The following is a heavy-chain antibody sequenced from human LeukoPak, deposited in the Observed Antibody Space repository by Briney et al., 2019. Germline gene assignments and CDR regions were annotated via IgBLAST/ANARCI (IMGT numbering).Heavy chain of an antibody. CDR1: GASFSGYY. Sequence: KASETLSLTCAVYGASFSGYYKTWIRQSPGEGLEWIGEITHNGKSNYNPSLKSRVTISVDTSRNQFSLRLTSVTAADAGVYYCVLGRWEPPGSYWGQGTLVAISS. CDR2: ITHNGKS. V-gene: IGHV4-34*01. J-gene: IGHJ4*02. CDR3: VLGRWEPPGSY. D-gene: IGHD1-26*01.